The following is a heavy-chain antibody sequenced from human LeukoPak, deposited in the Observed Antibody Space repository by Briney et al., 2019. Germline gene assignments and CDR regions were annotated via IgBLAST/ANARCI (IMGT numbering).Heavy chain of an antibody. J-gene: IGHJ6*02. Sequence: SETLSLTCAVSGGSISSRNWWSWVRQPPGKGLEWIGEIYHSGSINYNPSLKSRVTISVDKSKNQLSLRLTSVTAADTAVYYCARDNGAIRAYYYHGMDVWGQGTTVSVSS. V-gene: IGHV4-4*02. CDR3: ARDNGAIRAYYYHGMDV. D-gene: IGHD2-8*01. CDR2: IYHSGSI. CDR1: GGSISSRNW.